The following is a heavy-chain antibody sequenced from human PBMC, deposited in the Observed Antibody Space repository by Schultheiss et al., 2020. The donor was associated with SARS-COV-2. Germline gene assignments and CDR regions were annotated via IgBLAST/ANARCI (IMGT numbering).Heavy chain of an antibody. V-gene: IGHV4-59*01. Sequence: SETLSLTCTVSGGSIDNYYWSWIRQPPGKGLEWIGYVHYTGRTNYSPSFRGRVTLSLDTSKNHFSLRLNSVTAADTAVYFCARDPQGHSPFDYWGQGTLVTVSS. CDR3: ARDPQGHSPFDY. J-gene: IGHJ4*02. CDR1: GGSIDNYY. CDR2: VHYTGRT.